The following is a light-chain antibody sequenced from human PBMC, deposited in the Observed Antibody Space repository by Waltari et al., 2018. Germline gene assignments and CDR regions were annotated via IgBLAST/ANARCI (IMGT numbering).Light chain of an antibody. CDR3: NSRDSSGNHVL. CDR2: GKN. J-gene: IGLJ2*01. V-gene: IGLV3-19*01. Sequence: SSELTQDPAVSVALGQTVRITCQGDSLRSYYASWYQQKPGQAPVLVIYGKNNRPSGIPDRIAGSTSGNTASLTISGAQAEYESDYYCNSRDSSGNHVLFGGGTKLTVL. CDR1: SLRSYY.